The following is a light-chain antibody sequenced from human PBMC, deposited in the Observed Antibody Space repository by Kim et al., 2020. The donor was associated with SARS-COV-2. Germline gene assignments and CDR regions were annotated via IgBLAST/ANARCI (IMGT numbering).Light chain of an antibody. V-gene: IGKV3D-15*01. CDR1: HSVAGK. Sequence: SPGERATLSCRASHSVAGKLAWYQQKPGQAPRLLIYGASVRATGIPAMFSGSGSGTEFTLTISSLQSEDFAVYYCQEYNNWPALSFGGGTKVDIK. CDR3: QEYNNWPALS. J-gene: IGKJ4*01. CDR2: GAS.